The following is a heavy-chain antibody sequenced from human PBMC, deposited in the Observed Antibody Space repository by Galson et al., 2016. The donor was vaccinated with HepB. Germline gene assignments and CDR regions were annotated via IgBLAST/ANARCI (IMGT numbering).Heavy chain of an antibody. CDR3: ARVDYYDSSGYYAH. J-gene: IGHJ4*02. CDR2: ISAYTGNT. Sequence: SVKVSCKASGYSFSLYGISWVRLAPGQGLEWMGWISAYTGNTDYAQKFQGRVTMTTYTSTTTVYMELRSLRSDDTALYYCARVDYYDSSGYYAHWGQGSQATVSA. V-gene: IGHV1-18*01. CDR1: GYSFSLYG. D-gene: IGHD3-22*01.